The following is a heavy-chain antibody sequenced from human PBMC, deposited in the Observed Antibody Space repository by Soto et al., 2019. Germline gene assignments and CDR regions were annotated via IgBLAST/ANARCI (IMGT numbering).Heavy chain of an antibody. CDR1: GFTFSSYA. D-gene: IGHD3-3*01. Sequence: GGSLRVSCAASGFTFSSYAMSWVRQAPGKGLEWVSAISGSGGSTYYADSVKGRFTISRDNSKNTLYLQMNSLRAEDTAVYYCAKDDITIFGVVAYYYYGMDVWGQGTTVTVSS. CDR3: AKDDITIFGVVAYYYYGMDV. J-gene: IGHJ6*02. V-gene: IGHV3-23*01. CDR2: ISGSGGST.